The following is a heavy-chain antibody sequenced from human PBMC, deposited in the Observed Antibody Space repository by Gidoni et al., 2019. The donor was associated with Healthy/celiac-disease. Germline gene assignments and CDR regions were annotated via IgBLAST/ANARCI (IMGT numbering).Heavy chain of an antibody. V-gene: IGHV4-59*01. CDR2: IYYSGST. J-gene: IGHJ5*02. CDR3: ARGLAGWFDP. Sequence: QVQLQESGPGLVKPSETLSLTCTVSGGSLSSYYWSWIRQPPGKGLEWIGYIYYSGSTNYNPSLKSRVTISVDTSKNQFSLKLSSVTAADTAVYYCARGLAGWFDPWGQGTLVTVSS. CDR1: GGSLSSYY.